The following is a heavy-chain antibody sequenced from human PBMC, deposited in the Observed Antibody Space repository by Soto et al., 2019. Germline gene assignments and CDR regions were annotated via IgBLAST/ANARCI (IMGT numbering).Heavy chain of an antibody. J-gene: IGHJ4*02. D-gene: IGHD1-26*01. V-gene: IGHV1-69*13. CDR3: ASHSGSYYVPLDY. Sequence: GASVKVSCKACGGTFSSYAISWVRQAPGQGLEWMGGIIPIFGTANYAQKFQGRVTITADESTSTAYMELSSLRSEDTAVYYCASHSGSYYVPLDYWGQGTLVTVSS. CDR1: GGTFSSYA. CDR2: IIPIFGTA.